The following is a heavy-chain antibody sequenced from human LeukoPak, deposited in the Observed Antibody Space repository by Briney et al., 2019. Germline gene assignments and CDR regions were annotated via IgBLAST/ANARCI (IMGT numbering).Heavy chain of an antibody. V-gene: IGHV4-39*01. CDR1: GGSISSSSYY. CDR2: IYYSGST. D-gene: IGHD3-10*01. CDR3: ARKRGWFGELLSEYYFDY. Sequence: SETLSLTCTVSGGSISSSSYYWGWLPQPPGKGLEWVGCIYYSGSTYYNPSLKSRVTISVDTSKNQFSLKLSSVTAADTAVYYCARKRGWFGELLSEYYFDYWGQGTLVTVSS. J-gene: IGHJ4*02.